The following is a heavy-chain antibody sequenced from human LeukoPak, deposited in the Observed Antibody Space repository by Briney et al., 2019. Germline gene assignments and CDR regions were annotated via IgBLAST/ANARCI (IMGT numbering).Heavy chain of an antibody. J-gene: IGHJ3*02. CDR2: ISGGGGTT. CDR1: GFTFSSYA. D-gene: IGHD3-3*01. CDR3: ARVLVEITIFGPRGNAFDI. Sequence: PGGSLRLSCAASGFTFSSYAMSWVRQAPGKRLEWVSAISGGGGTTYYADSVKGRFTISRDNAKNSLYLQMNSLRAEDTAVYYCARVLVEITIFGPRGNAFDIWGQGTMVTVSS. V-gene: IGHV3-23*01.